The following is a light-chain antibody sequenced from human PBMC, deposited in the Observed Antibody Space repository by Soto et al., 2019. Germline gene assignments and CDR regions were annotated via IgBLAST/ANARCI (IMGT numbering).Light chain of an antibody. CDR3: SSYTTSTTLHWV. CDR1: SSDVGAYNY. J-gene: IGLJ3*02. V-gene: IGLV2-14*01. Sequence: LTQPASVSGSPGQSITISCTGTSSDVGAYNYVSWYQQHPGRAPKLVIYAVSSRPSGVSNRFSGSKSDNTASLTISGLQAEDEADYYCSSYTTSTTLHWVFGGGTKVTVL. CDR2: AVS.